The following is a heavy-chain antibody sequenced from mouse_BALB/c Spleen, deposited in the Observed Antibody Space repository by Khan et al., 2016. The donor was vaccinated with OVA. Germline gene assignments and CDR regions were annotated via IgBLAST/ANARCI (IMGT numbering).Heavy chain of an antibody. CDR2: IHPGSANT. J-gene: IGHJ2*01. Sequence: QMQLEESGPELVKPGASVKMSCKASGHTFTAYYINWVKQTPGQGLQWIGWIHPGSANTKYNERFKGKAKLTVDTSSSTAYMQLSSLTSEDTAVYCCAGGFDYWGHGTTLTVSS. CDR1: GHTFTAYY. V-gene: IGHV1-84*02. CDR3: AGGFDY.